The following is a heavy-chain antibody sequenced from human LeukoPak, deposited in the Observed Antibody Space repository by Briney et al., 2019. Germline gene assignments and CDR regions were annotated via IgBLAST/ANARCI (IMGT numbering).Heavy chain of an antibody. CDR3: ARDRRIAAAGGGRYYFDY. Sequence: SETLSLTCSVSGDSLSSYYWNWIRQSPVKGLEWIGYISTNGNTKYNPSLKSRVTISVDTSKNQFSLKLSSVTAADTAVYYCARDRRIAAAGGGRYYFDYWGQGTLVTVSS. CDR2: ISTNGNT. J-gene: IGHJ4*02. V-gene: IGHV4-4*08. CDR1: GDSLSSYY. D-gene: IGHD6-13*01.